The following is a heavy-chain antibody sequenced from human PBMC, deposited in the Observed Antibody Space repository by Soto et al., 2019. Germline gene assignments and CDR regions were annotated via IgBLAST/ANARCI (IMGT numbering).Heavy chain of an antibody. D-gene: IGHD2-2*01. CDR3: AKDFLTHQEGLYFDY. CDR2: ISGSGDST. Sequence: GGSLRLSCAASGFTFSSYAMSWVRQAPGKGLEWVSAISGSGDSTYYADSVKGRFTISRDNSKNTLYLQMNSLRAEDTAVYYCAKDFLTHQEGLYFDYWGQGTLVTVSS. J-gene: IGHJ4*02. CDR1: GFTFSSYA. V-gene: IGHV3-23*01.